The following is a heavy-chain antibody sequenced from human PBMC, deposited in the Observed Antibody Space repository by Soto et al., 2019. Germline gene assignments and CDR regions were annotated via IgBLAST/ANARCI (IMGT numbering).Heavy chain of an antibody. J-gene: IGHJ4*02. V-gene: IGHV1-24*01. CDR2: FDPEDGET. CDR3: ATAPTMVRGVMDY. CDR1: GYTLTELS. Sequence: QVQLVQSGAEVKKPGASVMVSCKVSGYTLTELSMHWVRQAPGKGLEWMGGFDPEDGETIYAQKFQGRVTXTXDXXTDTAYMELSSLRSEDTAVYYCATAPTMVRGVMDYWGQGTLVTVSS. D-gene: IGHD3-10*01.